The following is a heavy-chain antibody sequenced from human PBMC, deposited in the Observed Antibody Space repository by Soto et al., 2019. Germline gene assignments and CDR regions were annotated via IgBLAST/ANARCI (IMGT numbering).Heavy chain of an antibody. CDR3: ARDLAKGGGSAGFDY. CDR1: GYTSTVYY. CDR2: INPKSGGT. D-gene: IGHD1-26*01. J-gene: IGHJ4*02. Sequence: AAVKVSCKASGYTSTVYYMQWVRQAPGQGLEWMGWINPKSGGTMYPQKFQGRVTMTWDTSISTAYMALTRLRSDDTAVYYCARDLAKGGGSAGFDYWGQGTLVTVSS. V-gene: IGHV1-2*02.